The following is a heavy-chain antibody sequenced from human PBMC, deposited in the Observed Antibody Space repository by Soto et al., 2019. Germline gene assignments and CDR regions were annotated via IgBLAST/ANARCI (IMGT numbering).Heavy chain of an antibody. Sequence: SETLSLTCAVYGGSFNGYYWSWIRQPPGKGLEWIGEINHSGSANYNPSLKSRVTISVDTSKNQFSLKLSSVTAADTAVYYCARYWGSGWTGIFYYYYYGMDVWGQGTTVTVSS. D-gene: IGHD3-16*01. CDR2: INHSGSA. CDR1: GGSFNGYY. J-gene: IGHJ6*02. V-gene: IGHV4-34*01. CDR3: ARYWGSGWTGIFYYYYYGMDV.